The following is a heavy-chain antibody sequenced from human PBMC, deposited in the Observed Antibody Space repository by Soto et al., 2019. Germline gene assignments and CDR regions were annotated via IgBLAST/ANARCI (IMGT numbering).Heavy chain of an antibody. CDR1: WGTFSSHA. J-gene: IGHJ6*02. CDR2: IIPIFGTA. Sequence: PVKGSFKGSWGTFSSHAISWGRQAPGQGLEWMGGIIPIFGTANYAQKFQGRVTITADESTSTAYMELSSLRSEDTAVYYCARDSSVGLYYYGMDVWGQGTTVTVSS. CDR3: ARDSSVGLYYYGMDV. V-gene: IGHV1-69*13.